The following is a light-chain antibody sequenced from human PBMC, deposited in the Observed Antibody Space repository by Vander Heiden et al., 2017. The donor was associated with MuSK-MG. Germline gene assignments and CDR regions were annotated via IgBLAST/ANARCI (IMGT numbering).Light chain of an antibody. Sequence: EILMSTSPATLSVSPGERVTLSCRASQNINNNLAWYQQKPGQAPRLLIYRIATRATATPARFSGSESGAEFTLNISSLQPEDFAIYYCHQYDSWPQTFGQGTRLEIK. CDR2: RIA. CDR3: HQYDSWPQT. J-gene: IGKJ5*01. V-gene: IGKV3-15*01. CDR1: QNINNN.